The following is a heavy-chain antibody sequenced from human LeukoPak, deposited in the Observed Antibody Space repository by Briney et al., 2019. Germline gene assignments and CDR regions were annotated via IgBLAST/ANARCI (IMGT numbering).Heavy chain of an antibody. V-gene: IGHV1-2*02. CDR3: AGGITGGDY. CDR1: GYTFTGYY. D-gene: IGHD1-14*01. J-gene: IGHJ4*02. Sequence: ASVKVSCKSSGYTFTGYYIHWVRQAPGQGLEWMGWINPNGGGTNYAQKFQGRVTMTRDTSISTAYMEMSRLRSDDTALYYCAGGITGGDYWGQGTLVTVSS. CDR2: INPNGGGT.